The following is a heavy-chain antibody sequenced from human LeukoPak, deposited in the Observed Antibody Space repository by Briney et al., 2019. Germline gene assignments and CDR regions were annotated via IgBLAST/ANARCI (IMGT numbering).Heavy chain of an antibody. CDR3: ARGNSGSPDY. CDR2: INHSGST. V-gene: IGHV4-34*01. D-gene: IGHD1-7*01. Sequence: PSETLSLTCTVSGGSISGYYWSWIRQPPGKGLEWIGEINHSGSTNYNPSLKSRVTISVDTSKNQFSLKLSSVTAADTAVYCCARGNSGSPDYWGQGTLVTVSS. CDR1: GGSISGYY. J-gene: IGHJ4*02.